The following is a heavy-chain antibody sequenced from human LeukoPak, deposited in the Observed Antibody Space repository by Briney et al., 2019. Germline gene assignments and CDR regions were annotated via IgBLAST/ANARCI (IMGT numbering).Heavy chain of an antibody. J-gene: IGHJ5*02. CDR1: NGSLGGDY. CDR2: MNHSGYT. CDR3: ARGFGNVWGVT. D-gene: IGHD3-16*01. V-gene: IGHV4-34*01. Sequence: SETLSLTCAVDNGSLGGDYWSWIRQPPGKGLEWIGEMNHSGYTNYNPSLESRVTISVDTSKNQFSLKLSSVTAADSAVYCCARGFGNVWGVTWGQGALVTVSS.